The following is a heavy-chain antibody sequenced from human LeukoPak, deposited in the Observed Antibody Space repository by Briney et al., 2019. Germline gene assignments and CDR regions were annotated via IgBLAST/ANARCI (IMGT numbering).Heavy chain of an antibody. Sequence: GGSLRLSCVASGFTFSSYSMNWVRQAPGKGLEWVSSISSSSSYIYYADSVKGRFTISRDNAKNSLYLQMNSLRAEDTAVYYCAREHLIAAAGDYWGQGTLVTVSS. V-gene: IGHV3-21*01. CDR3: AREHLIAAAGDY. CDR2: ISSSSSYI. CDR1: GFTFSSYS. D-gene: IGHD6-13*01. J-gene: IGHJ4*02.